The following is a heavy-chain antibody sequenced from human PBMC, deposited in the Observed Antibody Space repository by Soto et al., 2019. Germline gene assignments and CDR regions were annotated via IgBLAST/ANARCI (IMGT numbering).Heavy chain of an antibody. Sequence: SGPTLVNPTQILTLTCTFSGFSLSTSGMRVSWIRQPPGKALEWLARIDWDDDKFYSTPLKTRLTISKDTSKNQVVLTMTNMDPVDTATYYCARQVGYSKGNWFDPWGQGTLVTVSS. D-gene: IGHD6-13*01. J-gene: IGHJ5*02. CDR3: ARQVGYSKGNWFDP. V-gene: IGHV2-70*04. CDR2: IDWDDDK. CDR1: GFSLSTSGMR.